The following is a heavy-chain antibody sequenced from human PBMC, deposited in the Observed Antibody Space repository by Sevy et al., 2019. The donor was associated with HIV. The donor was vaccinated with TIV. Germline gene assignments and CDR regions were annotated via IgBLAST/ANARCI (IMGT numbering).Heavy chain of an antibody. CDR2: TSYDGSSN. J-gene: IGHJ4*02. CDR1: GFTFSNFA. V-gene: IGHV3-30-3*01. CDR3: ATDDRDNSGYHFTY. D-gene: IGHD3-22*01. Sequence: GGSLRLSCAASGFTFSNFAMHWVRQAPGKGLERVAITSYDGSSNYYADSVKGRFTISRDNSKHTLYLQMNSLTVEDTAVYYCATDDRDNSGYHFTYWGQGTLVTVSS.